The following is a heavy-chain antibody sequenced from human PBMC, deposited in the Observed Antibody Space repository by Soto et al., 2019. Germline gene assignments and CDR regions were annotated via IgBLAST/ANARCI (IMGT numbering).Heavy chain of an antibody. D-gene: IGHD3-9*01. CDR1: GGSMSSLH. J-gene: IGHJ1*01. Sequence: LSLTCTVSGGSMSSLHWTWIRQPPGKGLEWLGYIFNSGSTTYNPSLKSRVTVAVDTSKNQFSLKLSSVTAADTAVYYCARGRYFDSLWGQG. CDR3: ARGRYFDSL. CDR2: IFNSGST. V-gene: IGHV4-4*08.